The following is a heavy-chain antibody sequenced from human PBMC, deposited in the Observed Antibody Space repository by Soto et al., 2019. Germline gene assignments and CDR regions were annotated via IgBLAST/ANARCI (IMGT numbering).Heavy chain of an antibody. J-gene: IGHJ4*02. CDR3: ARLYVGGGYCSGGSCYLPNY. CDR1: GGSISSSSYY. V-gene: IGHV4-39*01. D-gene: IGHD2-15*01. CDR2: IYYSGST. Sequence: SETLSLTCTVSGGSISSSSYYWGWIRQPPGKGLEWIGSIYYSGSTYYNPSLKSRVTISVDTSKNQFSLKLSSVTAADTAVYYCARLYVGGGYCSGGSCYLPNYWGQGTLVTVSS.